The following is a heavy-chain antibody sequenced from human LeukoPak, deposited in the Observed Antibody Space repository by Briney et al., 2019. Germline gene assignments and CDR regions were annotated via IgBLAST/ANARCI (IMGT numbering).Heavy chain of an antibody. Sequence: KPSETLSLTCSVSGDSISNYYWSWIRQPPGKGLEWIGYISYSETTNYSPSLKSRVTISIDTSKNQFSLKLSSVTAADTAVYYCARVYYDSSSYYPNWYFDLWGRGTLVTVSS. CDR3: ARVYYDSSSYYPNWYFDL. J-gene: IGHJ2*01. CDR1: GDSISNYY. D-gene: IGHD3-22*01. CDR2: ISYSETT. V-gene: IGHV4-59*01.